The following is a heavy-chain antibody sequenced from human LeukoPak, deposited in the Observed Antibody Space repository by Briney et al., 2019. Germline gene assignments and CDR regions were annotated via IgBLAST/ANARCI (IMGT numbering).Heavy chain of an antibody. CDR2: IYYSGSS. D-gene: IGHD3-10*01. CDR1: GGSISSSSYY. Sequence: SETLSLTCTVSGGSISSSSYYWGWIRQPPGKGLEWIGNIYYSGSSNYNPSLKSRVTISVDTSTSQFSLKLSSVTAADTAVYYCARVFPHSYFDYWGQGTLVTVSS. V-gene: IGHV4-39*01. J-gene: IGHJ4*02. CDR3: ARVFPHSYFDY.